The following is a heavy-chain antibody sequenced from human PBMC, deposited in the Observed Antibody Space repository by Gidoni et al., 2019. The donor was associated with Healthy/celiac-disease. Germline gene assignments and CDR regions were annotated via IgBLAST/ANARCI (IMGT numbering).Heavy chain of an antibody. CDR3: ARAPNYDSRFDY. CDR1: GGPFSSYA. Sequence: QVQLVQSGAEVKKPGSSVKVTCKASGGPFSSYAISWVRQAPGQGLEWMGGIIPIFGTANDAQKFQGRVKITADESTSTAYMELSSLRSEDTAVYYCARAPNYDSRFDYWGQGTLVTVSS. D-gene: IGHD3-22*01. J-gene: IGHJ4*02. CDR2: IIPIFGTA. V-gene: IGHV1-69*01.